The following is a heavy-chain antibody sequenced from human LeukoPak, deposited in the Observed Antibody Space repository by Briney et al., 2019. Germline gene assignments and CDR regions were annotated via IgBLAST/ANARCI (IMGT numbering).Heavy chain of an antibody. J-gene: IGHJ6*02. CDR2: ISWNSGSI. Sequence: GRSLRLSCAASGFTFDDYAMHWVRQAPGKGLEWVSGISWNSGSIGYADSVKGRFTISRDNAKNSLYLQMNSLRAEDTALYYCAKDVKGYYYYCGMDVWGQGTTVTVSS. V-gene: IGHV3-9*01. CDR1: GFTFDDYA. CDR3: AKDVKGYYYYCGMDV.